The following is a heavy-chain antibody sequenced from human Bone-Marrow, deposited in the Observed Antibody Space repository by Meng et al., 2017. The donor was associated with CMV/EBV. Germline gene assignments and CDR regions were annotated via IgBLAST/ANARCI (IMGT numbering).Heavy chain of an antibody. D-gene: IGHD6-25*01. CDR3: ARDQPEFSNVYIYYYYGMDV. CDR2: ISYHESNK. J-gene: IGHJ6*02. V-gene: IGHV3-30*04. Sequence: GGSLRLSCAASGFTFNTYSMHWVRQAPGKGLEWVAVISYHESNKYYADSVKGRFTISRDNSTNTLYLQMNNLRPEDTAVYYCARDQPEFSNVYIYYYYGMDVWGHGTTVTV. CDR1: GFTFNTYS.